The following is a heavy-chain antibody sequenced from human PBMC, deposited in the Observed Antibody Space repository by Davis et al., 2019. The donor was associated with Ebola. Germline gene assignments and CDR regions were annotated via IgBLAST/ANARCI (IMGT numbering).Heavy chain of an antibody. Sequence: SVKVSCKASGGTFSSYAISWVRQAPGQGLEWMGGIIPIFGTANYAQKFQGRVTITADESTSTAYMELSSLRSEDTAVYYCARDRYSYGYRPSYYFDYWGQGTLVTVSS. J-gene: IGHJ4*02. CDR2: IIPIFGTA. D-gene: IGHD5-18*01. CDR3: ARDRYSYGYRPSYYFDY. CDR1: GGTFSSYA. V-gene: IGHV1-69*13.